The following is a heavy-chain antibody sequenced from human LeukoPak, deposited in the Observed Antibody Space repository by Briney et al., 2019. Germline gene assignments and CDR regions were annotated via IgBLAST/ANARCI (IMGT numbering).Heavy chain of an antibody. Sequence: SETLSLTCTVSGGTISSHYWSWIRQPPGKGLEWIGYIYYSGSTNYSPSLKSRVTISVDTSKNQFSLKLSSVTAADTAVYYGARASGRGYSYGGRFDYWGQGTLVTVSS. CDR3: ARASGRGYSYGGRFDY. D-gene: IGHD5-18*01. J-gene: IGHJ4*02. CDR2: IYYSGST. V-gene: IGHV4-59*11. CDR1: GGTISSHY.